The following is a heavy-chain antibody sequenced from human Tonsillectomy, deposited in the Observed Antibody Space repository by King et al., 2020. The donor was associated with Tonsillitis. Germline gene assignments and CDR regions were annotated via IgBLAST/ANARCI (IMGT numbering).Heavy chain of an antibody. J-gene: IGHJ1*01. CDR3: SSATCSSTTCYRPEYFQD. V-gene: IGHV4-31*06. CDR2: IHYTGST. CDR1: GGSISSDSYY. Sequence: QLQESGPGLVKPSQTLSFTCNVSGGSISSDSYYWSWIRQHPGKGLEWIGYIHYTGSTYYSPSLKSRMTISVDTSKKQFSLNLSSVTAADTAVYYCSSATCSSTTCYRPEYFQDWGQGALVTVSS. D-gene: IGHD2-2*01.